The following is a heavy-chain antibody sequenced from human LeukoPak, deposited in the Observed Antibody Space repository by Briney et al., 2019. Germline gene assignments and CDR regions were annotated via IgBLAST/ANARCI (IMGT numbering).Heavy chain of an antibody. CDR3: ARDWDGYNWDADAFDI. D-gene: IGHD5-24*01. J-gene: IGHJ3*02. Sequence: PSETLCLTCTVSGGSVSSGSYYWSWIRQPPGKGLEWIGYIYYSGSTNYNPSLKSRVTISVDTSKNQFSLKLSSVTAADTAVYYCARDWDGYNWDADAFDIWGQGTMVTVSS. V-gene: IGHV4-61*01. CDR2: IYYSGST. CDR1: GGSVSSGSYY.